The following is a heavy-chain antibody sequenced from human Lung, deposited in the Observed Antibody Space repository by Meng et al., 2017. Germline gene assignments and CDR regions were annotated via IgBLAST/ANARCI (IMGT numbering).Heavy chain of an antibody. CDR3: ARYAGQLDH. Sequence: EQPVQAGAEVKQPLTSVRVFCEFSRYTITGCVMCLGRQAPGQGLGRVRMYNADSDGKSQAQKCKRRVTMNSDTSMRTANMKLSRPGADDTDVYYRARYAGQLDHWGQGTLVTVSS. CDR1: RYTITGCV. CDR2: YNADSDGK. V-gene: IGHV1-2*02. D-gene: IGHD2-2*01. J-gene: IGHJ4*02.